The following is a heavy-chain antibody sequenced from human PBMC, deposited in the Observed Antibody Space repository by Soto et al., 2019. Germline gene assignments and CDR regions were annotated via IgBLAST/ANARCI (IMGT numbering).Heavy chain of an antibody. Sequence: QVRLVQSGAEVKKPGDSVSVSCKAPEYTFANHFIHWVRQAPGQGLEWMRIVNPSGGPTRYTPKFQGRVTMTRDTSTSTVYMVLSSLTSADTAVYYCAREGSYSFDSRIDYWGQGTLVTVSS. V-gene: IGHV1-46*01. CDR1: EYTFANHF. D-gene: IGHD3-22*01. CDR2: VNPSGGPT. J-gene: IGHJ4*02. CDR3: AREGSYSFDSRIDY.